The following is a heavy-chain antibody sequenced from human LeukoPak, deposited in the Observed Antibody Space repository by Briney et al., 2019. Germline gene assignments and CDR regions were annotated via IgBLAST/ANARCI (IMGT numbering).Heavy chain of an antibody. CDR1: GFTFDDYA. J-gene: IGHJ4*02. D-gene: IGHD3-10*01. Sequence: PGRSLRLSCAASGFTFDDYAMHWVRHAPGKGLEWVSGISWNSGSIGYADSVKGRFTISRDNAKNSLYLQMNSLRADDTAVYYCAREVRWGGVDYWGQGTLVTVSS. V-gene: IGHV3-9*01. CDR3: AREVRWGGVDY. CDR2: ISWNSGSI.